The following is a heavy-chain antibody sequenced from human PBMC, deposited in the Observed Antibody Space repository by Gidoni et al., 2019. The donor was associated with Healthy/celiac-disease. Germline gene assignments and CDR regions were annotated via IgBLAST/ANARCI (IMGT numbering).Heavy chain of an antibody. D-gene: IGHD6-13*01. V-gene: IGHV3-30*03. CDR2: ISYDGSNK. Sequence: QVQLVESGGGVVQPGRSLRLSCAASGFPFSSSGMHWVRQAPGKGLEWVAVISYDGSNKYYADSVKGRFTISRDNSKNTLYLQMNSLRAEDTAVYYCARGGDSWYDNYYYYGMDVWGQGTTVTVSS. J-gene: IGHJ6*02. CDR1: GFPFSSSG. CDR3: ARGGDSWYDNYYYYGMDV.